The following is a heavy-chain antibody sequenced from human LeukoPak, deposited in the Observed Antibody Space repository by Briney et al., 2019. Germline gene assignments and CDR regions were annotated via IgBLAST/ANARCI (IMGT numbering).Heavy chain of an antibody. V-gene: IGHV3-23*01. Sequence: GGSLRLSCAASGFTLSNYAMSWVRQAPGKGLEWVSVISGSGGSTFYADSVKGRFTISRDNSKNTLYLQMNSLRAEDTAVYYCAKDQDYGSGRGYYGMDVWGQGTTVTVSS. CDR1: GFTLSNYA. D-gene: IGHD3-10*01. J-gene: IGHJ6*02. CDR3: AKDQDYGSGRGYYGMDV. CDR2: ISGSGGST.